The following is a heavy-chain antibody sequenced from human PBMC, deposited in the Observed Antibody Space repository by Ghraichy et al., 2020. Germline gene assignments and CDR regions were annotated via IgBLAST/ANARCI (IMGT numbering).Heavy chain of an antibody. CDR1: GGTFSSYA. J-gene: IGHJ6*02. D-gene: IGHD1-26*01. CDR2: IIPIFGTA. Sequence: SVKVSCKASGGTFSSYAISWVRQAPGQGLEWMGGIIPIFGTANYAQKFQGRVTITADESTSTAYMELSSLRSEDTAVYYCARDLLSRRWELWAQLRYYYYYGMDVWGQGTTVTVSS. CDR3: ARDLLSRRWELWAQLRYYYYYGMDV. V-gene: IGHV1-69*13.